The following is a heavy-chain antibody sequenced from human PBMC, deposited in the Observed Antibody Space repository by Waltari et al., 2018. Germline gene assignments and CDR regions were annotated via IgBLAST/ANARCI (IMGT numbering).Heavy chain of an antibody. CDR3: ASDALDGPIDY. CDR2: ISSGSSYI. Sequence: EVYLVESGGGLVKPGGSLRLSCAASGFTFRSYTLNWVRQAPGKGLGGVSSISSGSSYIYYADSVKGRFTISRDNSKNTLYLQMNSLRAEDTAVYYCASDALDGPIDYWGQGTLVTVSS. V-gene: IGHV3-21*01. CDR1: GFTFRSYT. J-gene: IGHJ4*02.